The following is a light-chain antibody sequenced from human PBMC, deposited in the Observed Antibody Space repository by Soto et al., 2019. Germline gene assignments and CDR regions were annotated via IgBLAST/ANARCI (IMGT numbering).Light chain of an antibody. CDR1: SGDVGSYIH. CDR2: DVD. V-gene: IGLV2-11*01. CDR3: QSYDSSLSGYV. Sequence: QSVLTQPRSVSGSPGQSVSISCTGTSGDVGSYIHVSWYQQHPGRAPKLMIYDVDERPSGVPDRFSGSKSGNTASLTISGLQAEDEADYYCQSYDSSLSGYVFGTGNKVTVL. J-gene: IGLJ1*01.